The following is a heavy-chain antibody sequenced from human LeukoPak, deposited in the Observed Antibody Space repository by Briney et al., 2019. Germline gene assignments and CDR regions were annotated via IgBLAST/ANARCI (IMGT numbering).Heavy chain of an antibody. J-gene: IGHJ5*02. CDR1: GYTFTNYD. CDR3: ARRNFDWFDP. V-gene: IGHV1-8*03. CDR2: MNPNSGKA. Sequence: ASVKVSCKASGYTFTNYDINWVRQATGQGLEWMGWMNPNSGKAGYAHKFQGRVTITRNPSIITAYMELSSLRSEDTAVYYCARRNFDWFDPWGQGTLVTVSS.